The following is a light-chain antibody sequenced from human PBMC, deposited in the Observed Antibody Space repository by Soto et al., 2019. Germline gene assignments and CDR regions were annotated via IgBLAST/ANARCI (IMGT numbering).Light chain of an antibody. CDR3: QQSYITPPR. CDR2: AAS. V-gene: IGKV1-39*01. J-gene: IGKJ5*01. Sequence: DSRMTHYQTSLSASVGDRVSITCRASQSISSYLNWYQQKPGKAPKLLIYAASSLQSGVPSRFSGSGSGTDFTLTISSLQPEDSATYCCQQSYITPPRFGQVRRLAIK. CDR1: QSISSY.